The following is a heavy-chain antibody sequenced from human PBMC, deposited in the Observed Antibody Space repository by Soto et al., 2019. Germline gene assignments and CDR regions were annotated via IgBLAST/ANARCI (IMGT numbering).Heavy chain of an antibody. D-gene: IGHD2-15*01. CDR2: ISYDGSNK. CDR1: GFTFRIYA. Sequence: QVQLVESGGGVVQPGRSLRLSCAASGFTFRIYAMHWVRQAPGKGLECVAVISYDGSNKFYRDSVKGRFTISRDNSKNTLYLQINSLRYEDTAVYYCARGDREDIAVVIGPPPGDYGVDVWGQGTTVTVSS. CDR3: ARGDREDIAVVIGPPPGDYGVDV. J-gene: IGHJ6*02. V-gene: IGHV3-30-3*01.